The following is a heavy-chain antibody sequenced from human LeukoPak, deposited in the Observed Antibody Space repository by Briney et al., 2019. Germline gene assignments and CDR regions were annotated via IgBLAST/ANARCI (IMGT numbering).Heavy chain of an antibody. V-gene: IGHV1-8*02. CDR3: ARGDYGDYGSIDY. Sequence: ASVKVSCKASGYTFTNYDINWVRQATGQGLEWMGYMNPNSGNTGYAQKFQGRVTMTRNTSISTAYMELSSLRSEDTAVYYCARGDYGDYGSIDYWGQGTLVTVSS. CDR1: GYTFTNYD. D-gene: IGHD4-17*01. CDR2: MNPNSGNT. J-gene: IGHJ4*02.